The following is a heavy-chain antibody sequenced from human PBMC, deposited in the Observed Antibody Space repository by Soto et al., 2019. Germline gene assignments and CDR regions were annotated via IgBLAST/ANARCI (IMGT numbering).Heavy chain of an antibody. Sequence: ASVKVSCKASGYTFTGYYMHWVRQAPGQGLEWMGWINPNSGGTNYAQKFQGWVTMTRDTSISTAYMELSRLRSDDTAVYYCARSVGTWRVDFDYWGQGTLVTVS. CDR3: ARSVGTWRVDFDY. J-gene: IGHJ4*02. D-gene: IGHD3-3*01. CDR2: INPNSGGT. V-gene: IGHV1-2*04. CDR1: GYTFTGYY.